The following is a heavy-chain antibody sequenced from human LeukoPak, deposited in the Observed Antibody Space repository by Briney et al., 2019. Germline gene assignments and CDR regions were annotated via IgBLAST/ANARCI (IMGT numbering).Heavy chain of an antibody. J-gene: IGHJ4*02. Sequence: GGSLRLSCAVSGFTFSSYGMSWVRQAPGKGLEWVSAISGSGGSTYYADSVKGRFSISRDISKNTLYLQMNSLRAEGTAIYYCAKDGKTRNWNYFQAKPVYWGQGTLVTVSS. CDR2: ISGSGGST. CDR1: GFTFSSYG. D-gene: IGHD1-7*01. CDR3: AKDGKTRNWNYFQAKPVY. V-gene: IGHV3-23*01.